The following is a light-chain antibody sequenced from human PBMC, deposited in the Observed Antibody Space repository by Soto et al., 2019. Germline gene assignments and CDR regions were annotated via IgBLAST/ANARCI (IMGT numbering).Light chain of an antibody. CDR1: QSISSY. J-gene: IGKJ2*01. CDR3: QQSYSTPPT. CDR2: AAS. V-gene: IGKV1-39*01. Sequence: EIQMTQSPSSLSASVGDRVTITCRASQSISSYFNWYQQKPGKAPKLLIYAASNLQSGVPSRFSGSGSGTDFTLTINILQPEDFATYYCQQSYSTPPTFGQGTKVEIK.